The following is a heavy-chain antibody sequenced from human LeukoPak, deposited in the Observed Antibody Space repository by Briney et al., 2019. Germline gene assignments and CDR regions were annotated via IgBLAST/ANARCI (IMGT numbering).Heavy chain of an antibody. J-gene: IGHJ6*02. CDR3: ARRTHYDFWSGYSPTRYYYGMDV. CDR2: INHSGST. Sequence: PSETLSLTCAVYGGSFSGYYWSWIRQPPGKGLEWIGEINHSGSTNYNPSLKSRVTISVDTSKSQFSLKLSSVTAADTAVYYCARRTHYDFWSGYSPTRYYYGMDVWGQGTTVTVSS. D-gene: IGHD3-3*01. V-gene: IGHV4-34*01. CDR1: GGSFSGYY.